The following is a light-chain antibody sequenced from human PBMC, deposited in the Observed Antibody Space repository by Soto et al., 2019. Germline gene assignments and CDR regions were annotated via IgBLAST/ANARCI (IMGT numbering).Light chain of an antibody. J-gene: IGLJ3*02. CDR1: SFNVGNNY. V-gene: IGLV1-51*01. Sequence: QSVLTQPPSVSAAPGQKVTLSCSGRSFNVGNNYVCWYQRVAGTAPKLLIYDTYKRPSGIPDRFSGSKSGTLATLGITGLQTGDEAYYYCASWDSSVSGVVFGGGTQLTVL. CDR2: DTY. CDR3: ASWDSSVSGVV.